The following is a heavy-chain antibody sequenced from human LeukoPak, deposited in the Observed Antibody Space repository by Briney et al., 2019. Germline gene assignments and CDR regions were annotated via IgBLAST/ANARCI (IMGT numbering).Heavy chain of an antibody. J-gene: IGHJ4*02. CDR1: GFTLSSYT. CDR2: ISSGGST. CDR3: AKGGVMGARETDY. V-gene: IGHV3-23*01. Sequence: PGGSLRLPCAASGFTLSSYTLGCVRQAPGKGLEWVSTISSGGSTYYPNSMKGRFTISRDNSKNTLYLQMNSLRGEDTAVYYCAKGGVMGARETDYCGQGTLVTVSS. D-gene: IGHD2-8*01.